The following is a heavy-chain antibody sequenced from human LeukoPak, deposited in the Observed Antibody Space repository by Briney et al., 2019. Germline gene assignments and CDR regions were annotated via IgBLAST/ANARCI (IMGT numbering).Heavy chain of an antibody. D-gene: IGHD4-17*01. CDR1: GFTFSSYA. CDR3: GKDLTLYGDFPYFDS. CDR2: ISGSGGST. Sequence: GGSLRLSCAASGFTFSSYAMSWVRQAPGKGLEWVSAISGSGGSTYYADSVKGRFTTSRDNSKNTLFLQMSSLRAEDTALYYCGKDLTLYGDFPYFDSWGQGTLVTVSS. V-gene: IGHV3-23*01. J-gene: IGHJ4*02.